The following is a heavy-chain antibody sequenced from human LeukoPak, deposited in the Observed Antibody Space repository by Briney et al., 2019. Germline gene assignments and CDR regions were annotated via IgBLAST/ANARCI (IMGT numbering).Heavy chain of an antibody. CDR1: GFTFSNYG. Sequence: PGGSLRLSCAASGFTFSNYGMHWVRRAPGKGLEWEAFIRFDGSNEYYADSVKGRFTISRDNSKNTLYLQMNSLRAEDTAVYYCAKVSLIDAHSSGWYLDYWGQGTLVTVSS. CDR2: IRFDGSNE. J-gene: IGHJ4*02. D-gene: IGHD6-19*01. CDR3: AKVSLIDAHSSGWYLDY. V-gene: IGHV3-30*02.